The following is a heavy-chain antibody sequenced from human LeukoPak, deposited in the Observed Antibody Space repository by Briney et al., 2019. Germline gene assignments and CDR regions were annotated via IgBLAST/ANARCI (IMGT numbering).Heavy chain of an antibody. CDR1: GFTFRDYA. V-gene: IGHV3-23*01. CDR2: ISGSGGNT. Sequence: GGSLRLSCAASGFTFRDYAMSWVRQAPGKGPQWASTISGSGGNTYYADSVKGRFTISRANSKSTLYLQMISLRDEDTAIYYCVKGRGPGGAARHYFDSWGLGTLVTVSS. D-gene: IGHD2-15*01. CDR3: VKGRGPGGAARHYFDS. J-gene: IGHJ4*02.